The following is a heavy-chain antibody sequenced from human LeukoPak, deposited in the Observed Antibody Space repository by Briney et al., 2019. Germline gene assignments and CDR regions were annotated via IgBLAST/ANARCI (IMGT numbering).Heavy chain of an antibody. CDR1: GFTFSLYV. V-gene: IGHV3-64D*06. J-gene: IGHJ3*02. Sequence: GGSLRLSCSASGFTFSLYVMHWVRQAPGKGLEYVSGISKNGDSTYYADSVKGRFTISRDNSKNTLYFQMSSLRTEDTAVHYCLARPDAYDIWGQGTMVTVSS. CDR3: LARPDAYDI. CDR2: ISKNGDST.